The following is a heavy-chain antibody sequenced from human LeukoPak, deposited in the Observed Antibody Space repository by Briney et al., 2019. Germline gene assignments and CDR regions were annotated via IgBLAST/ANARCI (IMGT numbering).Heavy chain of an antibody. J-gene: IGHJ5*02. D-gene: IGHD6-13*01. CDR1: GYTFTSYG. CDR2: ISAYNGNT. Sequence: ASVKVSCKASGYTFTSYGISWVRQAPGQGLEWMGWISAYNGNTNYTQKLQGRVSMTTDTSTSTAYMELRSLRSDDTAVYYCALIAAAGYFDPWGQGTLVTVSS. CDR3: ALIAAAGYFDP. V-gene: IGHV1-18*04.